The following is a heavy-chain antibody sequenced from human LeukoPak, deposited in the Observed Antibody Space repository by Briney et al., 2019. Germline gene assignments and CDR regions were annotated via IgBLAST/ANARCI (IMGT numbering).Heavy chain of an antibody. D-gene: IGHD3-16*01. J-gene: IGHJ4*02. CDR1: GFTFSRYA. CDR2: ISGSGGST. CDR3: AKAVWGSFY. Sequence: SGGSLRLSCAASGFTFSRYAMSWVRQAPGKGLEWVSAISGSGGSTYYADSVKGRFTISTDNSKNTLYLQMNSLRAEDTAVYYCAKAVWGSFYWGQGTLVTVSS. V-gene: IGHV3-23*01.